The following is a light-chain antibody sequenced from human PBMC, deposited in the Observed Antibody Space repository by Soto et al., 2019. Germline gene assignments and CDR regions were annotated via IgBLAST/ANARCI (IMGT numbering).Light chain of an antibody. CDR2: DAS. CDR1: QSISSS. J-gene: IGKJ5*01. V-gene: IGKV1-39*01. CDR3: QQSYNTPIT. Sequence: DIQMTQSPSSRSGSVGDRFAITCRAIQSISSSLNWYQQKPGKAPNLLIVDASSLQSGVPSRFSGSGSGTDFTLTISSLQPEDFATYYCQQSYNTPITFGQGTRLEIK.